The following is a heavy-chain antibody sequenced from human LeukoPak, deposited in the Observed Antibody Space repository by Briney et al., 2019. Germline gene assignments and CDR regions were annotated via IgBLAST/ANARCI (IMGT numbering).Heavy chain of an antibody. Sequence: GGSLRLSCAASGFIFDDYAMHWVRQAPGKGLEWVSGISWNSGGIGYADSVEGRFTISRDNAKNSLYLQMNSLRAEDTAVYYCARDEGAVAGTGFDYWGQGTLVTVSS. J-gene: IGHJ4*02. V-gene: IGHV3-9*01. CDR1: GFIFDDYA. CDR3: ARDEGAVAGTGFDY. D-gene: IGHD6-19*01. CDR2: ISWNSGGI.